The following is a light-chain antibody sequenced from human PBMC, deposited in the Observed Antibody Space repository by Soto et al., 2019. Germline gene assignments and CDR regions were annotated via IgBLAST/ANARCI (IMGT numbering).Light chain of an antibody. CDR2: GDS. Sequence: QSMRTQPPTVSGAPGQRVTISCTGSSSNIGAGYDVNWYQQLPETAPKLLIFGDSNRPSGVPDRFSGSKSGTSASLVITGLQADDEADYYCQSNDNGLSGSDVFGTGTNAPS. CDR1: SSNIGAGYD. J-gene: IGLJ1*01. V-gene: IGLV1-40*01. CDR3: QSNDNGLSGSDV.